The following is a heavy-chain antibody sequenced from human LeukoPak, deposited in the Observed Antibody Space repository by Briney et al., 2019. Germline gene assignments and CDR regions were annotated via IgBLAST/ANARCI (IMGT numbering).Heavy chain of an antibody. CDR3: ARGIQLWLDAFDI. V-gene: IGHV3-21*01. CDR1: GFTFSSYS. D-gene: IGHD5-18*01. Sequence: GGSLRLSCAASGFTFSSYSMNWVRQAPGKGLEWVSSISSSSSYIYYADSVKGRFTISRDNAKNSLYLQMNSLRAEDTAVYYCARGIQLWLDAFDIWGQGTMVTVSS. J-gene: IGHJ3*02. CDR2: ISSSSSYI.